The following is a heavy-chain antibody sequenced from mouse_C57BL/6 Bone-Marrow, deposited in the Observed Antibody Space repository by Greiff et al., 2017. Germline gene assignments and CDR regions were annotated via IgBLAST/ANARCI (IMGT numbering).Heavy chain of an antibody. V-gene: IGHV1-76*01. Sequence: VQLQQSGAELVRPGASVKLSCKASGYTFTDYYINWVKQRPGQGLEWIARIYPGSGNTYYNEKFKGKATLTAEKSSSTAYMQLSSLTSEDSAVYFSARRETYSDAMDYWGQGTSVTVSS. J-gene: IGHJ4*01. CDR3: ARRETYSDAMDY. D-gene: IGHD2-10*01. CDR2: IYPGSGNT. CDR1: GYTFTDYY.